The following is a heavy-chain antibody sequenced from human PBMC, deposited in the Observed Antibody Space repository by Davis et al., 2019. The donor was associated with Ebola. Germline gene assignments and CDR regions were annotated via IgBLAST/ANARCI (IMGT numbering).Heavy chain of an antibody. CDR1: GYTFTSYY. CDR2: INPSGGST. Sequence: VSVKVSCKASGYTFTSYYMHWVRQAPGQGLEWMGIINPSGGSTSYAQKFQGRVTMTRDTSTSTVYMELRSLRSDDTAVYYCARGYGSGWYSYWGQGTLVTVSS. D-gene: IGHD6-19*01. V-gene: IGHV1-46*01. CDR3: ARGYGSGWYSY. J-gene: IGHJ4*02.